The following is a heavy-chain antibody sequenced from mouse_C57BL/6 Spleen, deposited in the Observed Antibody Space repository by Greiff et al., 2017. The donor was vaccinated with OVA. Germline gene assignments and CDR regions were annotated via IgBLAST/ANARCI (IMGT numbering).Heavy chain of an antibody. Sequence: VKLQESGAELVRPGASVTLSCKASGYTFTDYEMHWVKQTPVHGLEWIGAIDPATGGPAYNQKFKGKAILTADKSSSTAYMELRSLTSENSAVYYCTRKGYATDYAMDYWGQGTSVTVSS. CDR1: GYTFTDYE. CDR3: TRKGYATDYAMDY. CDR2: IDPATGGP. V-gene: IGHV1-15*01. J-gene: IGHJ4*01. D-gene: IGHD3-1*01.